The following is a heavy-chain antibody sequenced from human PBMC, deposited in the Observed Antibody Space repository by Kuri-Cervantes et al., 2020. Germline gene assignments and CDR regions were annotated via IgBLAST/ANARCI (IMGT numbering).Heavy chain of an antibody. J-gene: IGHJ4*02. CDR3: ARGSIFGVLVYYFDY. CDR2: INHSGST. Sequence: ESLKISCAASGFTFSSYAMHWVRQAPGKGLEWIGEINHSGSTNYNPSLKSRVTISVDTSKNQFSLKLSSVTAADTAVYYCARGSIFGVLVYYFDYWGQGTQVTVSS. D-gene: IGHD3-3*01. CDR1: GFTFSSYA. V-gene: IGHV4-34*01.